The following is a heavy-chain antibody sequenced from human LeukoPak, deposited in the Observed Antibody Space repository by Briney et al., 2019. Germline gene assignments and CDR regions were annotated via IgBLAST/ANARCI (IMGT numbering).Heavy chain of an antibody. Sequence: PGGSLRLSCTACGFTYGDYAMSWFRQAPGKGLEWVGFIRSKAYGGTTEYAASVKGRFTISRDDSKSIAYLQMNSLKTEDTAVYYCTRDYGGIQLWSFDYWGQGTLVTVSS. CDR1: GFTYGDYA. J-gene: IGHJ4*02. V-gene: IGHV3-49*03. CDR3: TRDYGGIQLWSFDY. D-gene: IGHD5-18*01. CDR2: IRSKAYGGTT.